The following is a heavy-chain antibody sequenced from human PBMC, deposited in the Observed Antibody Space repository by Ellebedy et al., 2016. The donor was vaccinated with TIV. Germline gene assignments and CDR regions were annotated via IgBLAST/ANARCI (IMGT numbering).Heavy chain of an antibody. J-gene: IGHJ4*02. CDR3: SSWKY. D-gene: IGHD1-1*01. Sequence: PGGSLRLSCVASGFTFSDSWMTWVRQAPGKGLEWVANINQDASRKYYLDSVKGRFTVSRDNAKNSLYLQMNSLRAEDTAVYYCSSWKYWGQGALVTVSS. V-gene: IGHV3-7*01. CDR1: GFTFSDSW. CDR2: INQDASRK.